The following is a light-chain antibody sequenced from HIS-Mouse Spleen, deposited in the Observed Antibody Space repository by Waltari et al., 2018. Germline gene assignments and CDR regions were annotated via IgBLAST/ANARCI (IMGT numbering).Light chain of an antibody. CDR3: YSTDSSGNHRV. V-gene: IGLV3-10*01. CDR2: EDS. CDR1: ALPKKY. Sequence: SYELTQPPSVLASPGQTARITCSGDALPKKYSYWYQQKSGQAPVLVIYEDSKRPSGIPERFSGSSSGTMATLTISGAQVEDEADYYCYSTDSSGNHRVFGGGTKLTVL. J-gene: IGLJ2*01.